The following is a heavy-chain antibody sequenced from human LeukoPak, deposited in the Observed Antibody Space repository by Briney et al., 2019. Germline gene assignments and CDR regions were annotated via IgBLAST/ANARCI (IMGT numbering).Heavy chain of an antibody. D-gene: IGHD6-13*01. J-gene: IGHJ6*02. CDR1: GGSISSGGYY. CDR2: IYHSGST. V-gene: IGHV4-31*03. CDR3: ARSAVGTPYYYYGMDV. Sequence: SQTLSLTCTVSGGSISSGGYYWRWIRQHPGKGLEWIGYIYHSGSTYYNPSLKSRVTISVGTSKNQFSLKLSSVTAADTAVYYCARSAVGTPYYYYGMDVWGQGTTVTVSS.